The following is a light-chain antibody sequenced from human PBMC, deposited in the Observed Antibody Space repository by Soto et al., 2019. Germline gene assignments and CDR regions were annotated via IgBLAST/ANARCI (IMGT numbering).Light chain of an antibody. J-gene: IGKJ4*01. CDR3: QQVNEYPPS. CDR1: QGISSA. CDR2: AAS. V-gene: IGKV1D-13*01. Sequence: AIQLTQSPSSLSASIGDRVSIACRASQGISSALAWYQQKPGKAPRLLMYAASTLQSGVPARFSGSGSETDFTLTISSLQPEDFATYICQQVNEYPPSFCGGTKVEIK.